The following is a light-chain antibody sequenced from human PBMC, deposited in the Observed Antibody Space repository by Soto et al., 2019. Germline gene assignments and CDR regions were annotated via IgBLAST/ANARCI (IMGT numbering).Light chain of an antibody. CDR1: QGIRSD. J-gene: IGKJ4*01. Sequence: DIQMTQSPSSLSASVGDRVTITCRASQGIRSDLGWYHQKPGKAPKRFIYAASSVQSGVPSRFCGSGSGTEFTLTISSLQPEDFATYYCLQHNSYPLTFGGGTKVEIK. CDR2: AAS. CDR3: LQHNSYPLT. V-gene: IGKV1-17*01.